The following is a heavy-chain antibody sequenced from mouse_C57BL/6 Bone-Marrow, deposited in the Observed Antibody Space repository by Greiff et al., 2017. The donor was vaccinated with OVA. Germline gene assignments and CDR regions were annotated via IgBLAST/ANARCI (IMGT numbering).Heavy chain of an antibody. CDR1: GYSITSGYY. CDR3: ARETGWAFDY. D-gene: IGHD3-1*01. V-gene: IGHV3-6*01. J-gene: IGHJ2*01. Sequence: EVQLQESGPGLVKPSQSLSLTCSVTGYSITSGYYWNWIRQFPGNKLEWMGYISYDGSNNYNPSLKNRISITRDTSKNQFFLKLNSVTTEDTATYYCARETGWAFDYWGQGTTLTVSS. CDR2: ISYDGSN.